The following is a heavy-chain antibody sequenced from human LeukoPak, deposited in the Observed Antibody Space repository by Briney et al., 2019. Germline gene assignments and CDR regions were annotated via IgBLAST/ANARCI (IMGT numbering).Heavy chain of an antibody. D-gene: IGHD3-3*01. CDR2: ISSSSSTI. CDR1: GFTFRSYS. CDR3: ARDLGPYDFWSGSNDAFDI. Sequence: GGSLRLSCAASGFTFRSYSMNWVRQAPGKGLEWVSYISSSSSTIYYADSVKGRFTISRDNAKNSLYLQMNSLRAEDTAVYYCARDLGPYDFWSGSNDAFDIWGQGTMVTVSS. J-gene: IGHJ3*02. V-gene: IGHV3-48*01.